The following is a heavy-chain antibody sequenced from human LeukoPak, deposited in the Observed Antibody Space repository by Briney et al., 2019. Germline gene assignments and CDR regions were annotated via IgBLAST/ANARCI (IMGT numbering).Heavy chain of an antibody. D-gene: IGHD4-17*01. V-gene: IGHV1-69*04. CDR3: ASSLYDYGDSHLDY. J-gene: IGHJ4*02. Sequence: SVKVSCKASGGTFSSYAISWVRQAPGQGLEWMGRIIPILGIANYAQKFQGRVTITADKSTSTAYMELSSLRSEDTAVYYCASSLYDYGDSHLDYWGQGTLVTVSS. CDR1: GGTFSSYA. CDR2: IIPILGIA.